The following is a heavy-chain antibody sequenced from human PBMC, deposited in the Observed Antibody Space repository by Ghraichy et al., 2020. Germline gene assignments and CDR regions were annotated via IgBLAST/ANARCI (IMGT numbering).Heavy chain of an antibody. Sequence: GESLRLSCAASGFTFRSYGMHWVRQAPGKGLEWVALTSYDGSNKYYADSVKGRFTISRDNSKNTLYLQMDSLRAEDTAVYYCAKDYDAHCGGECSFFDYLGQGTLVTVSS. CDR1: GFTFRSYG. CDR3: AKDYDAHCGGECSFFDY. D-gene: IGHD2-21*01. V-gene: IGHV3-30*18. J-gene: IGHJ4*02. CDR2: TSYDGSNK.